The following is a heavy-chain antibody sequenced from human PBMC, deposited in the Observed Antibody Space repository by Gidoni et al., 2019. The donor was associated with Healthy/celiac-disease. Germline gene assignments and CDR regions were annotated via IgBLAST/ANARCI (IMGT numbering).Heavy chain of an antibody. CDR2: IYYSGST. J-gene: IGHJ5*02. Sequence: QLQLQESGPGLVKPSATLSLTCTFSGAPSRSISYYWGWIRQPPGNGLEWIGSIYYSGSTYYNPSLKSRVTISVDTSKNQFSLKLSSVTAADTAVYYCARQTGYSSKGNEGNWFDPWGQGTLVTVSS. V-gene: IGHV4-39*01. CDR1: GAPSRSISYY. CDR3: ARQTGYSSKGNEGNWFDP. D-gene: IGHD6-13*01.